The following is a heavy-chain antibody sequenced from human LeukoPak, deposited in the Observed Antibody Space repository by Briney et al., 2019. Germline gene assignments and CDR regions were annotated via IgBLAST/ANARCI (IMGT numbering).Heavy chain of an antibody. CDR3: ARDPSDGYDFWSGNPRGYYYYGMDA. D-gene: IGHD3-3*01. Sequence: ASVTVSCMASVYTFTAYHMHWVRQAPGQGREWMGWINFNSGGTKYAQQFHDRVIMTRDTSISTAYMELSGLTSDDTAVYYCARDPSDGYDFWSGNPRGYYYYGMDAWGQGTTVTVSS. J-gene: IGHJ6*02. CDR1: VYTFTAYH. CDR2: INFNSGGT. V-gene: IGHV1-2*02.